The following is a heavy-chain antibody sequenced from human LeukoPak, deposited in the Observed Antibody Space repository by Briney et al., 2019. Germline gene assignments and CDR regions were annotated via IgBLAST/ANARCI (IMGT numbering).Heavy chain of an antibody. V-gene: IGHV3-23*01. J-gene: IGHJ3*02. CDR3: AKEGTYCTNGVCSPDAFDI. D-gene: IGHD2-8*01. Sequence: GGSLRLSCAASGFTFSSYAMSWVRQAPGKGLEWVSAISGSGGSTYYADSVKGRFTISRDNSKNTLYLQMNSLRAEDTAVYYCAKEGTYCTNGVCSPDAFDIWGQGTMVTVSS. CDR2: ISGSGGST. CDR1: GFTFSSYA.